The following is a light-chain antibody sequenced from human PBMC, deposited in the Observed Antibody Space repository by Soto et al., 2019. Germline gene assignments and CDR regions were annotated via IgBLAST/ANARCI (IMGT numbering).Light chain of an antibody. J-gene: IGKJ1*01. V-gene: IGKV1-5*03. CDR1: QSISSW. CDR3: QHYNSYSWT. CDR2: KAS. Sequence: DIQTTQSPSTLSASVGDRVTITCRASQSISSWLAWYQQKPGKAPKLLIYKASSLESGVPSRFSGSGSGTEFTLTISSLQPDDFATYYCQHYNSYSWTFGQGTKVEIK.